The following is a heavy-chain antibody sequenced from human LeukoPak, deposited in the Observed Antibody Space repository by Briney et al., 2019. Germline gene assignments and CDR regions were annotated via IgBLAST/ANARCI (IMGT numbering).Heavy chain of an antibody. Sequence: GGSLRLSCAASGFTFSSYGMHWVRQAPGKGLEWVAVIWYDGSNKYYADSVKGRFTISRDNSKNTLYLQMNSLRAEDTAVYYCARTQYYYDNSGYYDYYGMDVWGQGTTVTVSS. D-gene: IGHD3-22*01. CDR3: ARTQYYYDNSGYYDYYGMDV. V-gene: IGHV3-33*01. J-gene: IGHJ6*02. CDR1: GFTFSSYG. CDR2: IWYDGSNK.